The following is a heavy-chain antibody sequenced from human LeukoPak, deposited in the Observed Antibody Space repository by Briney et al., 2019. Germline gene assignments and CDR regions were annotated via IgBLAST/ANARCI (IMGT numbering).Heavy chain of an antibody. D-gene: IGHD6-13*01. V-gene: IGHV7-4-1*02. CDR2: INTNTGNP. CDR3: ARELRVAAAVSSFDY. J-gene: IGHJ4*02. CDR1: GYTFTSYA. Sequence: ASVKVSCKASGYTFTSYAMNWVRQAPGQGLEWMGWINTNTGNPTYAQGFTGRFVFSLDTSVSTAYLQISSLKAEDTAVYYCARELRVAAAVSSFDYWGQGTLVTVSS.